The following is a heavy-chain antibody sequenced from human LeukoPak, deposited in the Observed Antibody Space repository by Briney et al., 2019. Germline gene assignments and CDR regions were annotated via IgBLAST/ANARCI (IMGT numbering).Heavy chain of an antibody. V-gene: IGHV3-30*03. CDR2: ISYDGSNK. J-gene: IGHJ4*02. Sequence: GGSLRLSCAASGFTFSSYGMHWVRQAPGKGLEWVAIISYDGSNKYYADSVKGRFTISRDNSKNTLYLQMNSLRAADTAVYYCAGEGSWIWFGESYLDYWGQGTLVTVSS. CDR3: AGEGSWIWFGESYLDY. CDR1: GFTFSSYG. D-gene: IGHD3-10*01.